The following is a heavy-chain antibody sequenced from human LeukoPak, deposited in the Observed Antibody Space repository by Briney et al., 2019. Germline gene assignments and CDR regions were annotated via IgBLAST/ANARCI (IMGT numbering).Heavy chain of an antibody. V-gene: IGHV4-59*08. J-gene: IGHJ4*02. CDR3: ASGYTSDWYYFDY. D-gene: IGHD6-19*01. Sequence: PSETLSLTCTVSGASISSYFWSWIRQPPGKALEWIGYICYNPSLKSRVTISVDTSKNQFSLKLSSVTAADTAVYYCASGYTSDWYYFDYWGQGTLVTVSS. CDR2: IC. CDR1: GASISSYF.